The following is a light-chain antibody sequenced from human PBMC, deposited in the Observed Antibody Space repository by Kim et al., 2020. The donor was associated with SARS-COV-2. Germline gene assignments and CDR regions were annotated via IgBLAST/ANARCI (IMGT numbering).Light chain of an antibody. V-gene: IGLV3-19*01. CDR2: GRN. CDR3: QSRDTGGNIL. J-gene: IGLJ2*01. CDR1: SLRSYY. Sequence: SELTQDPAVSVALGQTVRITCQGDSLRSYYATWYQQRPRQAPVLVIYGRNNRPSGIPDRFSGSTSGNTASLTISGAQAEDEADFYCQSRDTGGNILFGGGTKLTVL.